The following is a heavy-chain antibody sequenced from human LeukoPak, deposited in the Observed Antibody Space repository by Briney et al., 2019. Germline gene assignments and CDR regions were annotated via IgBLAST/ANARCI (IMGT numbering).Heavy chain of an antibody. CDR2: INHSGST. D-gene: IGHD5-18*01. J-gene: IGHJ6*03. V-gene: IGHV4-34*01. CDR3: ARGSGYSYGFYYYYYMDV. Sequence: SETLSLTCAVYGGSFSGYYWSWIRQPPGKGLEWIGEINHSGSTNYNPSLKSRVTISVDTSKNQFSLKLSSVTAADTAVYYCARGSGYSYGFYYYYYMDVWGKGTTVTVSS. CDR1: GGSFSGYY.